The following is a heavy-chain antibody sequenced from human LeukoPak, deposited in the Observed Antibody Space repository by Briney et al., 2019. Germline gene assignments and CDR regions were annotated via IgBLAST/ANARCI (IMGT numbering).Heavy chain of an antibody. Sequence: GGSLRLSCAASGFTFSDYYMSWIRQAPGKGLGWVSYISSSGSTTYYADSVKGRFTISRDNAKNSLYLQMNSLRAEDTAVYYCARKTSSGPFDSWGQGTLVTVSS. D-gene: IGHD3-22*01. V-gene: IGHV3-11*01. CDR2: ISSSGSTT. J-gene: IGHJ5*01. CDR3: ARKTSSGPFDS. CDR1: GFTFSDYY.